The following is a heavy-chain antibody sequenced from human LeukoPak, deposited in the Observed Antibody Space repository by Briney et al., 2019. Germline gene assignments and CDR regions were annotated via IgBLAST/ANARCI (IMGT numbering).Heavy chain of an antibody. V-gene: IGHV4-34*01. CDR1: GGSISSYY. D-gene: IGHD6-13*01. J-gene: IGHJ4*02. CDR3: ARAGFGLAPHRGTPFDY. CDR2: INHSGST. Sequence: SETLSLTCTVSGGSISSYYWSWIRQPPGKGLEWIGEINHSGSTNYNPSLKSRVTISIDTSKNQFSLKLSFVTAADTAVYYCARAGFGLAPHRGTPFDYWGQGTLVTVSS.